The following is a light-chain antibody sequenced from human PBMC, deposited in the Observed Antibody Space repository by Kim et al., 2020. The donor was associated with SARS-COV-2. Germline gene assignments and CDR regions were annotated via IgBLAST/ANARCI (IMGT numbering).Light chain of an antibody. CDR1: SSDVGAYKY. Sequence: GQSGTSSCSGTSSDVGAYKYVSWYQQHPGKAPKLMIYEVNLRPSGVPDRFSGSKSGNTASLTVSGLQAEDEADYYCTSYAGSNSYVFGSGTKVTVL. CDR2: EVN. J-gene: IGLJ1*01. V-gene: IGLV2-8*01. CDR3: TSYAGSNSYV.